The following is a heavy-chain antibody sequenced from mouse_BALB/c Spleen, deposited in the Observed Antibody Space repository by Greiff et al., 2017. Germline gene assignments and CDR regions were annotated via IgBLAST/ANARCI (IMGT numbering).Heavy chain of an antibody. D-gene: IGHD1-1*01. V-gene: IGHV1-18*01. CDR1: GYTFTDYN. CDR2: INPNNGGT. J-gene: IGHJ3*01. Sequence: VQLQQSGPELVKPGASVKIPCKASGYTFTDYNMDWVKQSHGKSLEWIGDINPNNGGTIYNQKFKGKATLTVDKSSSTAYMELRSLTSEDTAVYYCARDYYGSNLFAYWGQGTLVTVSA. CDR3: ARDYYGSNLFAY.